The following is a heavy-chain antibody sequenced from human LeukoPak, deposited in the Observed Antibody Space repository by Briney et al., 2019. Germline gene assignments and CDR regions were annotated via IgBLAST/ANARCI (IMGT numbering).Heavy chain of an antibody. CDR3: ARDFGLRTNIVVVPAAIGH. J-gene: IGHJ4*02. CDR1: GFTFSSYS. CDR2: ISSSSSYI. D-gene: IGHD2-2*01. V-gene: IGHV3-21*01. Sequence: KPGGSLRLSCAASGFTFSSYSMNWVRQAPGKGLEWVSSISSSSSYIYYADSVKGRFTISRDNAKNSLYLQMNSLRAEDTAVYYCARDFGLRTNIVVVPAAIGHWGQGTLVTVSS.